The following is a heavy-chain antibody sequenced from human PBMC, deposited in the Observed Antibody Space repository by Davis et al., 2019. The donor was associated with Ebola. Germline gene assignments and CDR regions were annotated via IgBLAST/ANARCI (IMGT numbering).Heavy chain of an antibody. CDR2: ISAYNGNT. CDR1: GYTLTDYQ. V-gene: IGHV1-18*04. J-gene: IGHJ5*02. D-gene: IGHD3-22*01. Sequence: ASVKVSCKASGYTLTDYQMHWVRQAPGQGLEWMGWISAYNGNTNYAQKLQGRVTMTTDTSTSTAYMELRSLRSDDTAVYYCARGQTGYYFDSSDSPSWFDPWGQGTLVTVSS. CDR3: ARGQTGYYFDSSDSPSWFDP.